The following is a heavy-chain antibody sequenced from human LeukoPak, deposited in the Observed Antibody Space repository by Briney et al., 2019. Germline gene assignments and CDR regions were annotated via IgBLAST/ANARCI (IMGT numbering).Heavy chain of an antibody. CDR1: GFTFSDYY. D-gene: IGHD2-2*02. Sequence: GGSLRLSCAASGFTFSDYYMSWIRQAPGKGLEWVSYISSSGSTIYYADSVKGRFTISRDSAKNSLYLQMNSLRAEDTAVYYCARDRAVVVPAAISDGGWFDPWGQGTLVTVSS. CDR3: ARDRAVVVPAAISDGGWFDP. V-gene: IGHV3-11*01. CDR2: ISSSGSTI. J-gene: IGHJ5*02.